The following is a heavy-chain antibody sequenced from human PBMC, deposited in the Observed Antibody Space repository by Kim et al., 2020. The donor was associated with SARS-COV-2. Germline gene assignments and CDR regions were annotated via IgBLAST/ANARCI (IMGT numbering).Heavy chain of an antibody. J-gene: IGHJ5*02. CDR3: TRDCLSSGSTSCYFRFDP. Sequence: KGRFTISRDDSKSIAYLQMNSMKTEDTAVYYCTRDCLSSGSTSCYFRFDPWGQGTLVTVSS. D-gene: IGHD2-2*01. V-gene: IGHV3-49*02.